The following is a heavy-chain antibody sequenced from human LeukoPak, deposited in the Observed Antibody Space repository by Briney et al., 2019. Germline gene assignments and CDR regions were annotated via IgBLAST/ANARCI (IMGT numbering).Heavy chain of an antibody. V-gene: IGHV4-39*01. CDR1: GGSISSSSYY. D-gene: IGHD3-3*01. CDR2: IYYSGST. Sequence: SETLSLTCTVSGGSISSSSYYWGWIRQPPGKGLEWIGSIYYSGSTYYNPSLKSRDTISVDTSKNQFSLKLSSVTAADTAVYYCVRHCGDYDFWSGYPNWFDPWGQGTLVTVSS. J-gene: IGHJ5*02. CDR3: VRHCGDYDFWSGYPNWFDP.